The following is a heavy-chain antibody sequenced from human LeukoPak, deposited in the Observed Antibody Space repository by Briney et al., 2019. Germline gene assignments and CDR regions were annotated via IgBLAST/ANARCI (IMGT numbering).Heavy chain of an antibody. CDR2: IYYSGST. Sequence: SETLSLTCTVSGGSISSGGYSWSWIRQHPGKGLEWIGYIYYSGSTYYNPSLKSRVTISVDTSKNQFSLKLSSVTAADTAVYYCARGYCSSTSCYVDYWGQGTLVTVSS. D-gene: IGHD2-2*01. V-gene: IGHV4-31*03. CDR1: GGSISSGGYS. CDR3: ARGYCSSTSCYVDY. J-gene: IGHJ4*02.